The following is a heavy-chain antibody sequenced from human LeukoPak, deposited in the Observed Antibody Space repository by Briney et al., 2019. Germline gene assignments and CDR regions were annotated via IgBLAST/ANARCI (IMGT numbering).Heavy chain of an antibody. CDR3: ARYAFWSGYYPFDY. CDR2: IKQDGSEK. Sequence: GGSLRLSCAASQFTFGSYWMNWVRQAPGKGPEWVANIKQDGSEKYYVDSVKGRFTISRDNAKNSLYLQMNSLRAEDTAVYYCARYAFWSGYYPFDYWGQGTLVTVSS. V-gene: IGHV3-7*01. J-gene: IGHJ4*02. D-gene: IGHD3-3*01. CDR1: QFTFGSYW.